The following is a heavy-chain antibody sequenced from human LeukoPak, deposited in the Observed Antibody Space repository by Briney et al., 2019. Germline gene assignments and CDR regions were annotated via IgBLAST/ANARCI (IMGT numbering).Heavy chain of an antibody. CDR1: GFTVSSSY. J-gene: IGHJ4*01. CDR2: IYGGGGT. Sequence: GGSLRLSCTASGFTVSSSYMTWVRQAPGKGLEWVSLIYGGGGTLYAAYVKGRFTISRHNFENNLFLQMNNLRAEDTAVYYCARVGVGTVAGNYFDDWGQEPWSPSPQ. CDR3: ARVGVGTVAGNYFDD. D-gene: IGHD6-19*01. V-gene: IGHV3-53*04.